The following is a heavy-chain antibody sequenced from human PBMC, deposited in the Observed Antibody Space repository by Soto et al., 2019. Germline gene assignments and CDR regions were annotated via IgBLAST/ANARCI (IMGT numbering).Heavy chain of an antibody. V-gene: IGHV3-11*01. J-gene: IGHJ5*02. Sequence: GGSLRLSCAASGFTFSDYYMSWIRQAPGKGLEWVSYISSSGSTIYYADSVKGRFTISRDNAKNSLYLQMNSLRAEDTAVYYCARVGDDSSGYSPLIGPWGQGTLVPVSS. D-gene: IGHD3-22*01. CDR1: GFTFSDYY. CDR2: ISSSGSTI. CDR3: ARVGDDSSGYSPLIGP.